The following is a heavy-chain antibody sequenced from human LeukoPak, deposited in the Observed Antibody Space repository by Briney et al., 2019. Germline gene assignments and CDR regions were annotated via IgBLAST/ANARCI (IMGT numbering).Heavy chain of an antibody. V-gene: IGHV4-31*03. Sequence: KPSETLSLTCTVSGXSITIGGYYWSWIRQHPGKGLEWIGYIYYNGNTYYNPSLKSRLTISGDTSENQFSLKLSSVTAADTAVYYCVRNFDSYNAFDIWGQGTMVTVSS. D-gene: IGHD3-22*01. CDR3: VRNFDSYNAFDI. CDR2: IYYNGNT. CDR1: GXSITIGGYY. J-gene: IGHJ3*02.